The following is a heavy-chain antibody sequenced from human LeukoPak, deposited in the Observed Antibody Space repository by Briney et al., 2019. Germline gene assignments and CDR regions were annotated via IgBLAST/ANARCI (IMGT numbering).Heavy chain of an antibody. J-gene: IGHJ4*02. CDR2: IYYSGST. D-gene: IGHD4-23*01. V-gene: IGHV4-59*12. Sequence: SETLSLTCTVSGGSISSYYWSWIRQPPGKGLEWIGYIYYSGSTYYNPSLKSRVTISVDTSKNQFSLKLSSVTAADTAVYYCARDVGYGGNLFDYWGQGTLVTVSS. CDR1: GGSISSYY. CDR3: ARDVGYGGNLFDY.